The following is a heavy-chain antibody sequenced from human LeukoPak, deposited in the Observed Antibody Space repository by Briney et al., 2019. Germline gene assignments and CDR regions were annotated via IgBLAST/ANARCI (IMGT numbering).Heavy chain of an antibody. CDR2: ISSSSRYI. J-gene: IGHJ5*02. D-gene: IGHD6-19*01. Sequence: GGSLRLSCAAYGFTFSSYSMNWIRQAPGKGLEWVSSISSSSRYIYYADSVKGRFTISRDNAENSLYLQMNSLRAEDTAVYYCARDRAVAGTGFDPWGQGTLVTVSS. CDR1: GFTFSSYS. CDR3: ARDRAVAGTGFDP. V-gene: IGHV3-21*01.